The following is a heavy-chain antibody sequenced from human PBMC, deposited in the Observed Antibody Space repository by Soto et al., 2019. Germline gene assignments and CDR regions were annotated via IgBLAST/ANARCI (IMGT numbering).Heavy chain of an antibody. J-gene: IGHJ4*02. Sequence: GASVKVSCKASGGTFSSYTISCVRQAPGQGLEWMGRIIPILGIANYAQKFQGRVTITADKSTSTAYMELSSLRSEDTAVYYCARDRSYSSGSFSSDYWGQGTLVTVSS. CDR2: IIPILGIA. V-gene: IGHV1-69*04. D-gene: IGHD6-19*01. CDR1: GGTFSSYT. CDR3: ARDRSYSSGSFSSDY.